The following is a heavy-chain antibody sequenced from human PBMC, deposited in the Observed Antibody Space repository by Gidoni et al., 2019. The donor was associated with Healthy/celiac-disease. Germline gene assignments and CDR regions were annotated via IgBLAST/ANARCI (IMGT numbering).Heavy chain of an antibody. V-gene: IGHV4-34*01. J-gene: IGHJ4*02. CDR2: INHSGST. CDR1: GGSFSGYY. D-gene: IGHD5-18*01. Sequence: QVQLQQWGAGLLKPSDTLSLTCAVYGGSFSGYYWSWIRQPPGKGLEWIGEINHSGSTNYNPSLKSRVTISVDTSKNQFSLKLSSVTAADTAVYYCARASGYSFFRANDYWGQGTLVTVSS. CDR3: ARASGYSFFRANDY.